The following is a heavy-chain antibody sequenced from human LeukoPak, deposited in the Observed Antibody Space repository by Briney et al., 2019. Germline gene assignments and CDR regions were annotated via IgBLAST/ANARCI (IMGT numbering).Heavy chain of an antibody. CDR2: ISAYNGNT. V-gene: IGHV1-18*04. CDR3: ARSIAVAGLFDY. D-gene: IGHD6-13*01. J-gene: IGHJ4*02. CDR1: GYSFTSYW. Sequence: GESLKISCKGSGYSFTSYWIGWVRQAPGQGLEWMGWISAYNGNTNYAQKLQGRVTMTTDTSTSTAYMELRSLRSDDTAVYYCARSIAVAGLFDYWGQGTLVTVSS.